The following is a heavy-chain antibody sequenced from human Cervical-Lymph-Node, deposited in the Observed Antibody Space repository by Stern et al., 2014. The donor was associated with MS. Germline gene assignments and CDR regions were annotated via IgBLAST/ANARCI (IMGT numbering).Heavy chain of an antibody. CDR1: GFTVSSDY. CDR2: LTNGGSA. D-gene: IGHD1-1*01. Sequence: EVQLVESGGGVIQPGGSLRLSCTASGFTVSSDYMTLVRQAPGKGLEWVSVLTNGGSAFYTDSVKDRFPISRDDSKNTVYLHMTSLRAEDTAMYYCARDTSSPERSDWWGQGTLVTVSS. J-gene: IGHJ4*02. CDR3: ARDTSSPERSDW. V-gene: IGHV3-53*01.